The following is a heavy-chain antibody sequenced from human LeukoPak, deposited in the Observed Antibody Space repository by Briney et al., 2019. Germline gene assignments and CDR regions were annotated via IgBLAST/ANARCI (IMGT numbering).Heavy chain of an antibody. CDR3: ARSPRLYDFWSSGNRDYYYYGMDV. J-gene: IGHJ6*02. CDR2: IYSGCST. Sequence: PGGSLRLSCAASGFTVSSNYMSWVRQAPGKGLEWVSVIYSGCSTYYADSVKGRFTISRDNSKNTLYLQMNSLRAEDTAVYYCARSPRLYDFWSSGNRDYYYYGMDVWGQGTTVTVSS. CDR1: GFTVSSNY. D-gene: IGHD3-3*01. V-gene: IGHV3-66*01.